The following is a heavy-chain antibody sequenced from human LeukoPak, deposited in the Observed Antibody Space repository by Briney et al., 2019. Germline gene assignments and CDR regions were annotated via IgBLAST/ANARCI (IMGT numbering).Heavy chain of an antibody. V-gene: IGHV3-9*03. CDR1: GFTFDDYA. CDR2: ISWNSGSI. CDR3: AKGGPSSGSYYGLSAFDI. J-gene: IGHJ3*02. Sequence: GGSLRLSCAASGFTFDDYAMHWVRQAPGKGLEWVSGISWNSGSIGYADSVKGRFTISRDNAKNSLYLQMNSLRAEDMALYYCAKGGPSSGSYYGLSAFDIWGQGTMVTVSS. D-gene: IGHD1-26*01.